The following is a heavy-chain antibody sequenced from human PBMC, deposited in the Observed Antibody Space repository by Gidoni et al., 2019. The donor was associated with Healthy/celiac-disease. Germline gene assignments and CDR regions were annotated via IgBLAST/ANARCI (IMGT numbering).Heavy chain of an antibody. CDR1: GFGFSDAW. Sequence: EVQLVESGGGLVKPGGSLRLSCAASGFGFSDAWMNWVRPAPGKGREWVGRIKSKINGATADYAAPVKGRFTISRDDSKNTLYLQANNLKIEDTAVYYCVTRGYCSGGSCYTGYWGQGTLVTVSS. CDR2: IKSKINGATA. V-gene: IGHV3-15*01. D-gene: IGHD2-15*01. CDR3: VTRGYCSGGSCYTGY. J-gene: IGHJ4*02.